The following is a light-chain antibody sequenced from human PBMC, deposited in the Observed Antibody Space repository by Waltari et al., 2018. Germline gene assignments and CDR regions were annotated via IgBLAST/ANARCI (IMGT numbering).Light chain of an antibody. CDR2: WAS. J-gene: IGKJ1*01. CDR3: QQYYSTRT. Sequence: DIVMTQSPDSLAVSLGERATINCKSSQSVLYSSKNKNYLAWYQQKPGQSPKLLIYWASTRESGVPDRFSGSGSGTDFTLTISSLQAEDVAVYYCQQYYSTRTFGQGTKVEIK. CDR1: QSVLYSSKNKNY. V-gene: IGKV4-1*01.